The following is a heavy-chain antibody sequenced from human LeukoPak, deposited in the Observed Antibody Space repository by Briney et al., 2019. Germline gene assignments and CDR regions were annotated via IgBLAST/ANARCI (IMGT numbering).Heavy chain of an antibody. CDR1: GVTFSSYA. Sequence: GGSLRLSCAASGVTFSSYAMSWVRQAPGEGLEWVSVISGSGGSTDYADSVKGRFTISRDNSKNTLYLQMNSLRAGDTAVYYCAKDGDSSGNDFQHWGQGILVTVSS. CDR2: ISGSGGST. D-gene: IGHD3-22*01. V-gene: IGHV3-23*01. J-gene: IGHJ1*01. CDR3: AKDGDSSGNDFQH.